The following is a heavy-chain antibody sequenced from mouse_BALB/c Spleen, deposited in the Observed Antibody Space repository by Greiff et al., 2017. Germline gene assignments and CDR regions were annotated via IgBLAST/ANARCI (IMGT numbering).Heavy chain of an antibody. CDR1: GFTFSDYY. V-gene: IGHV5-4*02. CDR2: ISDGGSYT. J-gene: IGHJ4*01. CDR3: ARAPGYAMDY. Sequence: EVQRVESGGGLVKPGGSLKLSCAASGFTFSDYYMYWVRQTPEKRLEWVATISDGGSYTYYPDSVKGRFTISRDNAKNNLYLQMSSLKSEDTAMYYCARAPGYAMDYWGQGTSVTVSS.